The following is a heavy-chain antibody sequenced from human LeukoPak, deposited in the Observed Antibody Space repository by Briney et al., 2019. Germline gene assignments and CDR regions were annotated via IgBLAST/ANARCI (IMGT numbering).Heavy chain of an antibody. D-gene: IGHD4-11*01. Sequence: GASVKVSYKASGYTFTSYGISWVRQAPGQGLEWMGWISADNGDTNYAQKFQGRVTMTTDTSTSTAYMELRSLRSDDTAVYYCARVTGYSKLTYPDYWGQGTLVTVSS. J-gene: IGHJ4*02. CDR2: ISADNGDT. V-gene: IGHV1-18*01. CDR1: GYTFTSYG. CDR3: ARVTGYSKLTYPDY.